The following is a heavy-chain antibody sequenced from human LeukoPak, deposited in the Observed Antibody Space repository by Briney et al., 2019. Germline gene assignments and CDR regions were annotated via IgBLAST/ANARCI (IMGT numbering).Heavy chain of an antibody. V-gene: IGHV1-18*01. CDR2: ISAYNGNT. D-gene: IGHD3-10*01. J-gene: IGHJ4*02. CDR1: GYTFTSYG. Sequence: GASVKVSCKASGYTFTSYGISWARQAPGQGLEWMGWISAYNGNTNYAQKLQGRVTMTTDTSTSTAYMELRSLRSDDTAVYYCARGPYGSGSYYKFDYWGQGTLVTVSS. CDR3: ARGPYGSGSYYKFDY.